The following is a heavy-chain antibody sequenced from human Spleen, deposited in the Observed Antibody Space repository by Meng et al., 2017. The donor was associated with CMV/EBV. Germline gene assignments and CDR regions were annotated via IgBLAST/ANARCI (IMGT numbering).Heavy chain of an antibody. CDR2: INSDGSST. Sequence: GESLKISCAASGFTFSSYWMHWVRQAPGKGLVWVSRINSDGSSTSYADSVKGRFTISRDNSKNTLYLQMNSLRAEDTAVYYCARDGSSSWYEYWGQGTLVTVSS. J-gene: IGHJ4*02. CDR1: GFTFSSYW. V-gene: IGHV3-74*01. D-gene: IGHD6-13*01. CDR3: ARDGSSSWYEY.